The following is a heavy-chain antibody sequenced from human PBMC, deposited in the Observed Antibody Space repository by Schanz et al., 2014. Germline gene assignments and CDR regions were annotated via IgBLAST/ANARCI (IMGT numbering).Heavy chain of an antibody. CDR3: VSQTGSPTY. CDR2: IKHDGSVK. V-gene: IGHV3-7*01. CDR1: GFTFGDYA. J-gene: IGHJ4*02. D-gene: IGHD6-13*01. Sequence: EVQLVESGGGLVQPGGSLRLSCAASGFTFGDYAMTWVRQAPGKGLEWVANIKHDGSVKDYVDSVEGRFTISRDNAKRSLFLQMNSLRVEDTAVYFGVSQTGSPTYWGQGTLVTVSS.